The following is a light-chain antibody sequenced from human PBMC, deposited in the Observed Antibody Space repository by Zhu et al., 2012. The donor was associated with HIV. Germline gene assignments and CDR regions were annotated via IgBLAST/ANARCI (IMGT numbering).Light chain of an antibody. V-gene: IGKV1-5*03. CDR1: QSVYKW. CDR3: QQYYTPSYN. CDR2: EAS. Sequence: DVQMTQSPSTLSASVGDRVTITCRASQSVYKWLAWYQQKPGKAPKLLIYEASILETGVPSRFSGSGSGTEFTLTISSLQSDDFATYSCQQYYTPSYNFGQGRSCRS. J-gene: IGKJ2*01.